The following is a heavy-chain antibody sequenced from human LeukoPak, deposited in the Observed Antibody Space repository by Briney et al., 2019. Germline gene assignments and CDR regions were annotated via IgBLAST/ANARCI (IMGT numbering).Heavy chain of an antibody. CDR3: ARGDGRQQLVLVY. Sequence: SETLSLTCAVYGGSFSGYYWSWIRQSPGKGLEGIGEINHSGSTNYIPSLKSRVTISVDTSKNQFSLKLSSVTAADTAVYYCARGDGRQQLVLVYWGQGTLVTVSS. CDR1: GGSFSGYY. D-gene: IGHD6-13*01. V-gene: IGHV4-34*01. J-gene: IGHJ4*02. CDR2: INHSGST.